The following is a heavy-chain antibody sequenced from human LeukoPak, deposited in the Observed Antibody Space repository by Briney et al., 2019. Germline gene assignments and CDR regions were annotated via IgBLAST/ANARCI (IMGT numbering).Heavy chain of an antibody. CDR2: ISAYNGNT. J-gene: IGHJ4*02. D-gene: IGHD2-21*02. CDR1: GGTFSSYA. CDR3: ARAGACGGDCYEFDY. V-gene: IGHV1-18*01. Sequence: GASVKVSCKASGGTFSSYAISWVRQAPGQGLEWMGWISAYNGNTNYAQKLQGRVTMTTDTSTSTAYMELRSLRSDDTAVYYCARAGACGGDCYEFDYWGQGTLVTVSS.